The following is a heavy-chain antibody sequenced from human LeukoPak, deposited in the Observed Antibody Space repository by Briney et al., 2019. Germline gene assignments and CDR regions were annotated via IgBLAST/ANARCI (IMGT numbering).Heavy chain of an antibody. CDR1: GGSFSGYY. V-gene: IGHV4-34*01. D-gene: IGHD3-3*01. CDR2: INHSGST. Sequence: PSETLSLTCAVYGGSFSGYYWSWIRQPPGKGLEWIGEINHSGSTNYNPSLKSRVTISVDTSKNQFSLKLSSATAADTAVYYCARLPPDFWSGYFDYWGQGTLVTVSS. J-gene: IGHJ4*02. CDR3: ARLPPDFWSGYFDY.